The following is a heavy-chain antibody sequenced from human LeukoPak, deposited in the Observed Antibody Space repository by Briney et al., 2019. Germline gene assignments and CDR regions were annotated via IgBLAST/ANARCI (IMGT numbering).Heavy chain of an antibody. CDR1: GFTFSSYS. CDR3: ARDFQRASYYMDV. V-gene: IGHV3-21*01. J-gene: IGHJ6*03. Sequence: GGSLRLSCAASGFTFSSYSMNWVRQAPGKGLEWVSSISSSSYIYYADSVKGRFTISRDNAKNSLYLQMNSLRAEDTAVYYCARDFQRASYYMDVWGKGTTVTVSS. CDR2: ISSSSYI.